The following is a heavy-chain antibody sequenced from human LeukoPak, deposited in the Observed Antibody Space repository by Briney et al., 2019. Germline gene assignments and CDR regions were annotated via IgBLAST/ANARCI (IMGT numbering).Heavy chain of an antibody. Sequence: GGSLRLSCAASGFTVSSNYMSWVRQAPGKELEWVSLMYSGGSTYYADSVKGRFTISRDNSKNTLYHQMNSLRAEDTAVYYCATRDQSRIAVAQIFDYWGQGTLVTVSS. D-gene: IGHD6-19*01. CDR3: ATRDQSRIAVAQIFDY. V-gene: IGHV3-53*01. CDR2: MYSGGST. J-gene: IGHJ4*02. CDR1: GFTVSSNY.